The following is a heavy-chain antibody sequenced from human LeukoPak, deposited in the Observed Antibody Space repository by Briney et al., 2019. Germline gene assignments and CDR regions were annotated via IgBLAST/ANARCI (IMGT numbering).Heavy chain of an antibody. CDR1: GYTFTSYG. CDR3: AREMDQLLHGPVAFDI. D-gene: IGHD2-2*01. CDR2: ISAYNGNT. J-gene: IGHJ3*02. Sequence: ASVKVSCKASGYTFTSYGISWVRQAPGQGLEWMGWISAYNGNTNYAQKPQGRVTMTTDTSTSTAYMELRSLRSDDTAVYYCAREMDQLLHGPVAFDIWGQGTMVTVSS. V-gene: IGHV1-18*01.